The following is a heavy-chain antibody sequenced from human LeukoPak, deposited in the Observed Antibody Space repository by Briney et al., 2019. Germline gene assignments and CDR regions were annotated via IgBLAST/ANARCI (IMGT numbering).Heavy chain of an antibody. J-gene: IGHJ3*02. CDR2: IYPDDSDT. V-gene: IGHV5-51*01. CDR1: GYTFTDYW. CDR3: AKTYYYGSGTPADAFDI. Sequence: GESLKISCKASGYTFTDYWIGWVPQVPGKGLEWMGLIYPDDSDTRYTSSFQGQVTISADKSVNTAFLQWSSLKASDTAMYYCAKTYYYGSGTPADAFDIWGQGTMVTVSA. D-gene: IGHD3-10*01.